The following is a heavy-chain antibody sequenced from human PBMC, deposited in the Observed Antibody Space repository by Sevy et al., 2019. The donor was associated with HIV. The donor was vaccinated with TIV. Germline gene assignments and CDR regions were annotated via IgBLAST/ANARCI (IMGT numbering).Heavy chain of an antibody. CDR2: ISYDGSNK. CDR3: ARVIGYGDYEAFDY. Sequence: GGSLRLSCAASGFTFSSYAMHWVRQAPGKGLEWVAVISYDGSNKYYADSVKGRFTISRDNSKNTLYLQMNSLRAEDTAVYYCARVIGYGDYEAFDYWSQGTLVTVSS. CDR1: GFTFSSYA. J-gene: IGHJ4*02. V-gene: IGHV3-30-3*01. D-gene: IGHD4-17*01.